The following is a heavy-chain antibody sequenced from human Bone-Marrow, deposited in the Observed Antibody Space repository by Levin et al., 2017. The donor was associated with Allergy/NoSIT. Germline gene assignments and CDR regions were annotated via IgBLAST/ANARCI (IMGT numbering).Heavy chain of an antibody. V-gene: IGHV6-1*01. J-gene: IGHJ4*02. Sequence: SQTLSLTCAISGDSVSSNSVAWDWIRQSPSRGLEWLGRTYYRSKWYNDYGISVKGRITINPDTSKNQISLQLNSVTPEDTAVYYCARDTGRRFDYWGQGTLVTVSS. D-gene: IGHD1-1*01. CDR2: TYYRSKWYN. CDR3: ARDTGRRFDY. CDR1: GDSVSSNSVA.